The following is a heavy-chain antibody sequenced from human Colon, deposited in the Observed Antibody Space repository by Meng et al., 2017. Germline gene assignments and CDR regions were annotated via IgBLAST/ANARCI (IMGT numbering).Heavy chain of an antibody. J-gene: IGHJ4*02. V-gene: IGHV4-31*02. CDR1: GGSNISGGYY. CDR3: ARAGLHSYYFDF. D-gene: IGHD2-21*01. CDR2: ISNSGSA. Sequence: QGPLQEAGPGLVKPSGTLSLICSVSGGSNISGGYYWSWIRQHPQKGLEWIGYISNSGSAYYNPSLKSRVSISVDTSKNQFSLKMDTVTAADTALYYCARAGLHSYYFDFWGQGTLVTVSS.